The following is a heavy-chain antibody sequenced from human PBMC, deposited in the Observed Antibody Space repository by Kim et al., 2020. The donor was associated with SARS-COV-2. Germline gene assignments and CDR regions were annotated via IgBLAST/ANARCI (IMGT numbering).Heavy chain of an antibody. CDR3: AKRIMITFGGVIDYYYGMDV. Sequence: SVKVSCKASGGTFSSYAISWVRQAPGQGLEWMGGIIPIFGTANYAQKFQGRVTITADESTSTAYMELSSLRSEDTAVYYCAKRIMITFGGVIDYYYGMDVWGQGTTVTVSS. CDR2: IIPIFGTA. CDR1: GGTFSSYA. D-gene: IGHD3-16*02. V-gene: IGHV1-69*13. J-gene: IGHJ6*02.